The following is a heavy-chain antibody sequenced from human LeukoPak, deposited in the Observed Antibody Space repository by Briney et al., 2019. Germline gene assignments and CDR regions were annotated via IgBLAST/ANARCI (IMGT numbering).Heavy chain of an antibody. Sequence: SETLSPTCTVSGGSISSYYWSWIRQPPGKGLEWIGYIYYSGSTNYNPSLKSRVTISVDTSKNQFSLKLSSVTAADTAVYYCARRYGSGSYYHYYYLDSWGQGTTVTVSS. CDR3: ARRYGSGSYYHYYYLDS. CDR1: GGSISSYY. V-gene: IGHV4-59*08. J-gene: IGHJ6*03. D-gene: IGHD3-10*01. CDR2: IYYSGST.